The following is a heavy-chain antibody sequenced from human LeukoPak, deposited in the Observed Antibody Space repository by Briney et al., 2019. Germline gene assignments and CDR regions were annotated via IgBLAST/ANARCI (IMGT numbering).Heavy chain of an antibody. CDR1: GDTLTELS. V-gene: IGHV1-24*01. D-gene: IGHD4-17*01. CDR2: FNAKDGET. Sequence: GASVKVSCKVSGDTLTELSIHWVRQAPGKGGEWMGGFNAKDGETIYAREFQGRVTMTEGTSTDTAYMELSSLRSEDTAVYYCAKIAPYGAYSDYWGQGTLVTVSS. CDR3: AKIAPYGAYSDY. J-gene: IGHJ4*02.